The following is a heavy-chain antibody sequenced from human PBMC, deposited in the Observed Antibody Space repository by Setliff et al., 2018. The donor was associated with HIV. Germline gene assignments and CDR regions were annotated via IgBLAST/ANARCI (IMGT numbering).Heavy chain of an antibody. V-gene: IGHV3-30*01. CDR3: AKDPAGYSSGWSDY. CDR1: GFTFSTFA. Sequence: GGSLRLSCVASGFTFSTFAMHWVRQAPGKGPEWVSVITYDGSRTYYADSVKGRFTISRDNYKNTLYLQVNSLRPEDTAVYYCAKDPAGYSSGWSDYWGQGTLVTVSS. J-gene: IGHJ4*02. CDR2: ITYDGSRT. D-gene: IGHD6-19*01.